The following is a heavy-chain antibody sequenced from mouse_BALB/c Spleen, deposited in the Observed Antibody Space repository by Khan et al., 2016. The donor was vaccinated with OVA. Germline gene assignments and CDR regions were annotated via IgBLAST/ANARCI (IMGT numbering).Heavy chain of an antibody. J-gene: IGHJ3*01. D-gene: IGHD2-12*01. CDR3: TSHSYVAWFAY. Sequence: VQLKQSGPELTKPGTSVKISCKASGYSFTTYYIHWVMQSHGKSLEWIGYIDPFSGDTTFNQKFKGKATLTVDKSSSTAYIHLSNLTSEDSAIKDGTSHSYVAWFAYWGRGTLVTVSA. V-gene: IGHV1S135*01. CDR1: GYSFTTYY. CDR2: IDPFSGDT.